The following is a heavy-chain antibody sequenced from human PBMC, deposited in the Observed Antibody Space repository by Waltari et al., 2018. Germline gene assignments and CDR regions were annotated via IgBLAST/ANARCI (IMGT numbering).Heavy chain of an antibody. V-gene: IGHV4-59*08. D-gene: IGHD3-10*01. CDR3: ARQPQINTWDYYFDY. CDR2: VDYIGST. J-gene: IGHJ4*02. Sequence: QVQLQESGPGLVKPSETLSLTCTVSGGSVSSYYWSWVRQPPGKALEWIGYVDYIGSTNYNPSLKGRVTISIDRSSNRFSLRLTSVTAADTAIYFCARQPQINTWDYYFDYWGQGTLVTVSS. CDR1: GGSVSSYY.